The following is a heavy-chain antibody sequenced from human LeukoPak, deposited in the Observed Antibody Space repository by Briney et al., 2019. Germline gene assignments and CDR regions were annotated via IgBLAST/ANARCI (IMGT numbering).Heavy chain of an antibody. CDR1: GYTFTSYG. J-gene: IGHJ4*02. CDR2: ISAYNGNT. Sequence: APVKVSCKASGYTFTSYGTSWVRQAPGQGLEWMGWISAYNGNTNYAQKLQGRITMTTDTSTSTAYMELRSLRSDDTAVYYCARNGGYDILTGYDFDYWGQGTLVTVSS. CDR3: ARNGGYDILTGYDFDY. V-gene: IGHV1-18*04. D-gene: IGHD3-9*01.